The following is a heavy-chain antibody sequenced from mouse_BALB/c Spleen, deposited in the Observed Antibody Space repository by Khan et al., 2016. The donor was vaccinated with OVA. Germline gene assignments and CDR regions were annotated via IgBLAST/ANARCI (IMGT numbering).Heavy chain of an antibody. CDR1: GYTFTEYT. V-gene: IGHV1-18*01. Sequence: EVQLQQSGPELVKPGASVKISCRTSGYTFTEYTMHWVKQSHGKSLEWIGGIIPNNGGTKYKQKFKGKATLTIDKSSSTAYMELRSLASEDSAVYYCARDGAYYRYSWFAYWGQGTLVTVSA. J-gene: IGHJ3*01. CDR3: ARDGAYYRYSWFAY. CDR2: IIPNNGGT. D-gene: IGHD2-14*01.